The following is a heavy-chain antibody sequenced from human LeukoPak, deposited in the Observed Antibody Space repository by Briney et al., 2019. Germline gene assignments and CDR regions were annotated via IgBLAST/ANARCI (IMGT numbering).Heavy chain of an antibody. J-gene: IGHJ4*02. V-gene: IGHV3-74*01. CDR1: GFTLNSYW. CDR3: ARDFGGNSDY. Sequence: GGSLRLSCVGSGFTLNSYWMHWVRQAPGKGLVWVARINGDGSTTNHADSVRGRFTISRDNAKNTLYLQMNSLRAEDTAIYYCARDFGGNSDYWGQGTLVTVSS. CDR2: INGDGSTT. D-gene: IGHD4-23*01.